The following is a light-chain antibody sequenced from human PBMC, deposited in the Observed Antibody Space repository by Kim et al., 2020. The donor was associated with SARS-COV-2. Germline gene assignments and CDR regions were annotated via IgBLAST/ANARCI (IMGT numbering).Light chain of an antibody. Sequence: PGERATLSCGASQDVGSSLAWYQHKPGLAPRLLIYGASSRVTGIPDRFSGSASGTDFALTISSLEPEDFAVYYCQQYGSSPLTFGGGTKVDIK. CDR2: GAS. CDR3: QQYGSSPLT. V-gene: IGKV3D-20*01. CDR1: QDVGSS. J-gene: IGKJ4*01.